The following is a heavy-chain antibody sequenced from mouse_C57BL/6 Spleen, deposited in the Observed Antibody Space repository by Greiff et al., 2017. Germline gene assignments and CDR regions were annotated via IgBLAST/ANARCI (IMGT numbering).Heavy chain of an antibody. V-gene: IGHV5-12*01. Sequence: DVHLVESGGGLVQPGGSLKLSCAASGFTFSDYYMYWVRQTPEKRLEWVAYISNGGGSTYYPDTVKGRFTISRDNAKNTLYLQMSRLKSEYTAMYYCARPYDYDGYYFDYWGQGTTLTVSS. CDR1: GFTFSDYY. CDR3: ARPYDYDGYYFDY. CDR2: ISNGGGST. J-gene: IGHJ2*01. D-gene: IGHD2-4*01.